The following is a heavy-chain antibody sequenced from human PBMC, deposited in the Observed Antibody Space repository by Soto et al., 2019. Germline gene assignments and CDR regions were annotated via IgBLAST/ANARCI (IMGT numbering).Heavy chain of an antibody. D-gene: IGHD3-10*01. CDR3: ARAMIWSEPYGHGYYFDY. V-gene: IGHV1-3*04. CDR2: INTGNGNT. Sequence: QVQLVQSGAEVKKPGASVNVSCKASGYTFTRYPIHWVRQAPGQRLEWMGWINTGNGNTKYSQKYQGRVTISRDTSANTAYMELSSLRSEDTAVYYCARAMIWSEPYGHGYYFDYWGQGTLGTVSS. CDR1: GYTFTRYP. J-gene: IGHJ4*02.